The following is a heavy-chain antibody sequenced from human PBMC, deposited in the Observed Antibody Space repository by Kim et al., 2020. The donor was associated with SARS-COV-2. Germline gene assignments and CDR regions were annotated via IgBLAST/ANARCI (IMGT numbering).Heavy chain of an antibody. D-gene: IGHD2-15*01. CDR3: ARGRRIFSSFDYYGMDV. J-gene: IGHJ6*02. V-gene: IGHV1-3*01. Sequence: FQSRVTITRDTSASTAYMELSSLRSEDTAVYYCARGRRIFSSFDYYGMDVWGQGTTVTVSS.